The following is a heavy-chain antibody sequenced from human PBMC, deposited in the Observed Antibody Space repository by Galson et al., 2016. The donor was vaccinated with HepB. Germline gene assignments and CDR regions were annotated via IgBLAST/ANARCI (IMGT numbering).Heavy chain of an antibody. V-gene: IGHV5-10-1*01. Sequence: QSGAEVKKPGESLRISCKGSGYSFTTYWISWVRQMPGKGLEWMGRIDPSDSYTNYSPSFQGHVTISADKSISTAYLQWSSLKASDTAMYYCARHPTVNKGYYDYGIDGWGQGPTVTVSS. CDR1: GYSFTTYW. CDR2: IDPSDSYT. CDR3: ARHPTVNKGYYDYGIDG. D-gene: IGHD4-17*01. J-gene: IGHJ6*02.